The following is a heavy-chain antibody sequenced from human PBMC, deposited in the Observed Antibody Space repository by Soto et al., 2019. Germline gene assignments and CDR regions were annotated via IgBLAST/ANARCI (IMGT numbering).Heavy chain of an antibody. CDR1: GYRVSSNSST. Sequence: SQTLSLTCAISGYRVSSNSSTWSWSRQAPSRGLEWLGRTSYRYKWYNDYAVSVKSRIAINPDTSKNQFSLQLNSVTPEDTAVYYCARGRVDNWFAPWGQGTMVTVSS. CDR2: TSYRYKWYN. J-gene: IGHJ5*02. CDR3: ARGRVDNWFAP. V-gene: IGHV6-1*01. D-gene: IGHD3-3*01.